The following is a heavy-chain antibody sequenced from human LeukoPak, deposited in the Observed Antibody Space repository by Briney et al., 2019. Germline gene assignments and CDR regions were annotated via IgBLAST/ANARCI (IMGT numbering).Heavy chain of an antibody. D-gene: IGHD2-15*01. CDR1: GFTFSSYW. CDR2: INSDGSST. Sequence: GGSLRLSCAASGFTFSSYWMHWVRQAPGKGLVWVSRINSDGSSTTYADSVKGRFTISRDNSKNTLYLQMNSLRAEDTAVYYCARSRTVVAATPVFDYWGQGTLVTVSS. J-gene: IGHJ4*02. V-gene: IGHV3-74*01. CDR3: ARSRTVVAATPVFDY.